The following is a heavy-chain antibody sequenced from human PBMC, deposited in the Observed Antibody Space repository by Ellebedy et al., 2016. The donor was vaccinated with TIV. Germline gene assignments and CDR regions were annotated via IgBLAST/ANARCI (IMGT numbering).Heavy chain of an antibody. CDR2: INSDGSST. Sequence: GGSLRLXXAASGFTFSSYWMHWVRQAPGKGLVWVSRINSDGSSTSYADSVKGRFTISRDNAKNTLYLQMNSLRAEDTAVYYCARMYYDILTGYYHFDYWGQGTLVTVSS. V-gene: IGHV3-74*01. CDR1: GFTFSSYW. J-gene: IGHJ4*02. D-gene: IGHD3-9*01. CDR3: ARMYYDILTGYYHFDY.